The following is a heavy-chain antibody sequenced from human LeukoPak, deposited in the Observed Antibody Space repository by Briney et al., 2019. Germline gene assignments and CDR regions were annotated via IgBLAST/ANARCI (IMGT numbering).Heavy chain of an antibody. J-gene: IGHJ6*02. CDR2: ISGSGGST. CDR1: GFTFSSYA. V-gene: IGHV3-23*01. Sequence: GGSLRLSCAASGFTFSSYAMSWVRQALGKGLEWVSAISGSGGSTYYADSVKGRFTISRDNSKNTLYLQMNSLRAEDTAVYYCAKEGYGSGSILRDYYYGMDVWGQGTTVTVSS. CDR3: AKEGYGSGSILRDYYYGMDV. D-gene: IGHD3-10*01.